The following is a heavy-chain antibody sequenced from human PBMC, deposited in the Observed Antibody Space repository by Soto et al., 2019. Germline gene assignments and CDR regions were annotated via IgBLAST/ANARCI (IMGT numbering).Heavy chain of an antibody. D-gene: IGHD2-15*01. CDR3: ARDLISATGFDY. CDR2: IKQDGSEK. J-gene: IGHJ4*02. CDR1: GFTFSSYW. Sequence: EVHLVESGGGLGQPGGSLRLSCAASGFTFSSYWMSWVRQAPGKGLEWVANIKQDGSEKYYVDSVKGRFTISRDNPKNSLYLQLNRLRVEDMAVYYCARDLISATGFDYWGQGALVTFSS. V-gene: IGHV3-7*05.